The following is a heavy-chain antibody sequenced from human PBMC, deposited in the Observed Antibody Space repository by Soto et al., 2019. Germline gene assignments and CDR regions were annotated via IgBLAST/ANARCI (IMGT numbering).Heavy chain of an antibody. Sequence: EVPLVESGGGLVQPGGSLRLSCAASGFTFSSYAMHWVRQAPGKGLEYVSVITSSGGNTDYASSVKGRFTISRDNSKNTLYLQMGSLRAEDMAVYYCARRIPFGYGMDVLGQGTTVTVSS. CDR3: ARRIPFGYGMDV. CDR2: ITSSGGNT. V-gene: IGHV3-64*01. J-gene: IGHJ6*02. CDR1: GFTFSSYA. D-gene: IGHD2-21*01.